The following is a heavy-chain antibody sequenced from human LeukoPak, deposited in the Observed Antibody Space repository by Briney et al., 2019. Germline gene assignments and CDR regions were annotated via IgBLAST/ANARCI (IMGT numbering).Heavy chain of an antibody. J-gene: IGHJ4*02. D-gene: IGHD6-13*01. CDR1: GFTLSNSW. V-gene: IGHV3-7*01. Sequence: GGSLRLSCAASGFTLSNSWMSWVRQAPGKGLEWVAIINQDGSEKYYVDSVKGRFTISRDNAKNSLYVQMNSLRVEDTAVYYCATYSSSFFNWGQGTLVTVSS. CDR3: ATYSSSFFN. CDR2: INQDGSEK.